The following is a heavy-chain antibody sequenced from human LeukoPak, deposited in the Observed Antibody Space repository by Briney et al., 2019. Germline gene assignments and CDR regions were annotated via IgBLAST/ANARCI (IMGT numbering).Heavy chain of an antibody. Sequence: GASVKVSCKASGYTFTSYGISWVRQAPGQGLEWMGGIVPIFGTTNYAQKFQGSVTITADESTSTAYMELRSLRSDDTAVYFCARDAGVVVVPAAPILWGQGTLVTVSS. J-gene: IGHJ4*02. D-gene: IGHD2-2*01. CDR1: GYTFTSYG. CDR2: IVPIFGTT. V-gene: IGHV1-69*13. CDR3: ARDAGVVVVPAAPIL.